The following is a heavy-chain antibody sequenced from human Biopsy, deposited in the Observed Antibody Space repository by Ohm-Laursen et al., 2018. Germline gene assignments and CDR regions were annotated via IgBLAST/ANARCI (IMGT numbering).Heavy chain of an antibody. CDR1: GYTFTGYH. D-gene: IGHD3-22*01. V-gene: IGHV1-2*02. Sequence: ASVKVSCKASGYTFTGYHIHWVRQAPGQGLGWMGWINAKTGDTNYAQKFQGRVTMTRDTSISTAYVDLSSLRSDDTAVYYCTRGGYYYDSLAYYYWFDPWGQGTLVTVSS. J-gene: IGHJ5*02. CDR3: TRGGYYYDSLAYYYWFDP. CDR2: INAKTGDT.